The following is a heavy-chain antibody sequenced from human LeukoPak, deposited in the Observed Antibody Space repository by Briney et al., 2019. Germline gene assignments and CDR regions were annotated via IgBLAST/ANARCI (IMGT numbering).Heavy chain of an antibody. CDR3: ARCTASCYANAFDV. Sequence: GGSLRLSCAASGFSFNDNAMSRVRQAPGKGLEWVSAINGGGDATEYADSVKGRFTISRDNSKKTLYLQMNSLRPEDTAVYYCARCTASCYANAFDVWGQGTLLTVSS. CDR1: GFSFNDNA. V-gene: IGHV3-23*01. D-gene: IGHD2-2*01. J-gene: IGHJ3*01. CDR2: INGGGDAT.